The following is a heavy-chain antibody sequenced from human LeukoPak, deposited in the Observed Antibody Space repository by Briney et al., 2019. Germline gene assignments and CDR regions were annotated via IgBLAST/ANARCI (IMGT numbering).Heavy chain of an antibody. Sequence: PGGSLRLSCAASGFTFSSYDMSWVRQAPGKGLEWVSAISGSGGSTYYADSVKGRFTISRDNSKNTLYLQMNSQRAEDTAVYYCAKAAAWPVPTRFFGVVMHYGMDVWGQGTTVTVSS. CDR3: AKAAAWPVPTRFFGVVMHYGMDV. V-gene: IGHV3-23*01. J-gene: IGHJ6*02. D-gene: IGHD3-3*01. CDR2: ISGSGGST. CDR1: GFTFSSYD.